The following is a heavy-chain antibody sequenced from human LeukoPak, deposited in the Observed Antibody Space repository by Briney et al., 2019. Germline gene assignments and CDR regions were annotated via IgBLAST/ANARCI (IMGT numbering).Heavy chain of an antibody. Sequence: GGSLRLSCAASGFAFSTYAMHWVRQAPGKGLEYVSAISNNGDGTYYANSVKGRFTISRDNSKNTLYLQMGSLRAEDMAVYYCARISSGSYSDCWGQGTLVTVPS. V-gene: IGHV3-64*01. CDR3: ARISSGSYSDC. CDR1: GFAFSTYA. J-gene: IGHJ4*02. CDR2: ISNNGDGT. D-gene: IGHD1-26*01.